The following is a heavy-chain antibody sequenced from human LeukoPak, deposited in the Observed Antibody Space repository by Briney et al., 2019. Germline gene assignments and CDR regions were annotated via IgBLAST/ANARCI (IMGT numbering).Heavy chain of an antibody. CDR2: IYYSGST. J-gene: IGHJ4*02. D-gene: IGHD3-22*01. CDR3: ARAPWDSSGYYPGYFDY. CDR1: GGSIGSYY. Sequence: SSETLSLTCTVSGGSIGSYYWSWIRQPPGKGLEWIGYIYYSGSTNYNPSLKSRVTISVDTSKNQFSLKLSSVTAADTAVYYCARAPWDSSGYYPGYFDYWGQGTLVTVSS. V-gene: IGHV4-59*01.